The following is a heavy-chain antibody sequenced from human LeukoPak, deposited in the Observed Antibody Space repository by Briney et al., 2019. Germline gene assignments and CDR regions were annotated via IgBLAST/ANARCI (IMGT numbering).Heavy chain of an antibody. CDR2: INHGGGT. CDR3: ARGEDGTGDYRPTYLDS. V-gene: IGHV4-34*01. D-gene: IGHD4-17*01. Sequence: SETLSLTCAVYGGSFSDYFWNWIRQPPGKGLKWIGEINHGGGTRYNPSLKSRATISVDTSKKQFSLNLTSVTAADTAVYYCARGEDGTGDYRPTYLDSWGQGTLVTVSS. CDR1: GGSFSDYF. J-gene: IGHJ4*02.